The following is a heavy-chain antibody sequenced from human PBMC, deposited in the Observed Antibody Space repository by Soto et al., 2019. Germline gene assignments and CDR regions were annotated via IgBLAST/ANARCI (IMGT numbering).Heavy chain of an antibody. Sequence: QVQLVESGGGVVQPGRSLRLSCAASGFTFSSYGLHWVRQAPGKGLEWVSVISHDGSNKYYADTVKGRFTISRDNPKNMLYLQMKSLRAEDTAMYYCAKDGHGGVVVVAAYACGKGNLVTVSS. V-gene: IGHV3-30*18. CDR1: GFTFSSYG. CDR2: ISHDGSNK. D-gene: IGHD2-15*01. CDR3: AKDGHGGVVVVAAYA. J-gene: IGHJ5*02.